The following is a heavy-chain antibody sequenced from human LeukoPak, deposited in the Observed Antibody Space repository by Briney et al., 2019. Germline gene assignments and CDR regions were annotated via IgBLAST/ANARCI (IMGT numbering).Heavy chain of an antibody. J-gene: IGHJ4*02. CDR2: INHSGST. D-gene: IGHD3-10*01. V-gene: IGHV4-34*01. Sequence: SETLSLTCAVYGGSFSGYYWSWIRQPPGKGLEWIGEINHSGSTNYNPSLKSRVTISVDTSKNQFSLKLSSVTAADTAVYYCARHPLWFGELRYYFDYWGQGTLVTVSS. CDR3: ARHPLWFGELRYYFDY. CDR1: GGSFSGYY.